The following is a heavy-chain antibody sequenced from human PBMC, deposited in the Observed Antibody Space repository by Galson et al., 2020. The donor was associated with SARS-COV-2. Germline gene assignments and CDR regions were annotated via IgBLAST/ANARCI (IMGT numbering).Heavy chain of an antibody. CDR2: IYYSGST. CDR3: ARVDYYDSSGYYYGRYYFDY. D-gene: IGHD3-22*01. V-gene: IGHV4-39*07. J-gene: IGHJ4*02. CDR1: GGSISSSSYY. Sequence: SETLSLTCTVSGGSISSSSYYWGWIRQPPGKGLEWIGSIYYSGSTYYNPSLKSRVTISVDTSKNQFSLKLSSVTAADTAVYYCARVDYYDSSGYYYGRYYFDYWGQGTLVTVSS.